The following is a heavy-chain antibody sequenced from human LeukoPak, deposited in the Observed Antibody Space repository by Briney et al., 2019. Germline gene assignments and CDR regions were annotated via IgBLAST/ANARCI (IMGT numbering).Heavy chain of an antibody. J-gene: IGHJ4*02. CDR1: GGSFSGYY. Sequence: KPSGTLSLTCAVYGGSFSGYYWSWIRQPPGKGLEWIGEINHSGSTNYNPSLKSRVTISVDTSKNQFSLKLSSVTAADTAVYYCARGSSTVTYQLDYWGQGTLVTVSS. D-gene: IGHD4-17*01. V-gene: IGHV4-34*01. CDR2: INHSGST. CDR3: ARGSSTVTYQLDY.